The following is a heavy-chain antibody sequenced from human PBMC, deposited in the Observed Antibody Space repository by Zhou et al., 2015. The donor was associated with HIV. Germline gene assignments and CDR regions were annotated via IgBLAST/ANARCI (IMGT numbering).Heavy chain of an antibody. CDR2: ISAYNGNT. V-gene: IGHV1-18*01. CDR3: ALSIHSGSRWNAFDI. D-gene: IGHD1-26*01. CDR1: GGTFSSYA. J-gene: IGHJ3*02. Sequence: QVQLVQSGAEVKKPGSSVKVSCKASGGTFSSYAISWVRQAPGQGLEWMGWISAYNGNTNYAQKLQGRVTMTTDTSTSTAYMELRSLRSDDTAVYYCALSIHSGSRWNAFDIWGQGTMVTVSS.